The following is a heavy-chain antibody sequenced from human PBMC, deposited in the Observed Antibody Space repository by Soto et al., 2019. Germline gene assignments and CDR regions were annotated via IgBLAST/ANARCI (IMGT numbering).Heavy chain of an antibody. CDR1: GFTFSSYA. V-gene: IGHV3-30-3*01. CDR2: ISYDGSNK. Sequence: QVQLVESGGGVVQPGRSLRLSCAASGFTFSSYAMHWVRQAPGKGLEWVAVISYDGSNKYYADSVKGRFTISRDNSKNTLYLQMNSLRAEDTAVYYCTTVLLWFGELLYAIDYWGQGTLVTVSS. J-gene: IGHJ4*02. D-gene: IGHD3-10*01. CDR3: TTVLLWFGELLYAIDY.